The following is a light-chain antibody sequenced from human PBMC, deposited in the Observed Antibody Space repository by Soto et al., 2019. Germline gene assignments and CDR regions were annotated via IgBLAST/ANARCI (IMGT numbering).Light chain of an antibody. J-gene: IGLJ3*02. CDR2: NNN. CDR1: SSNVGAGYD. V-gene: IGLV1-40*01. Sequence: QSVLTQPPSVSGAPGERVAISCTGSSSNVGAGYDVHWYQQLPGTAPKLLLYNNNNRPSGVPDRFSGSRSGTSASLAITGLQADDEADYHCQSYDSSLGGVVFGGGTKLTVL. CDR3: QSYDSSLGGVV.